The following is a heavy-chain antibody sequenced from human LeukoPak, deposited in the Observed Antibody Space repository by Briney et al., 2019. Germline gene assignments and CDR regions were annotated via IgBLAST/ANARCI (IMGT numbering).Heavy chain of an antibody. J-gene: IGHJ3*02. Sequence: QAGGSLRLSCAASGLGLSSHWLHWVRQVPGKGLVWVSRINSDGTTTNYADSVKGRFTISRDNAQNTLHLDMSSLRGEDTATYYCAKTVTGSRNAFDMWGQGTMVTVSS. CDR1: GLGLSSHW. CDR2: INSDGTTT. CDR3: AKTVTGSRNAFDM. D-gene: IGHD4-11*01. V-gene: IGHV3-74*01.